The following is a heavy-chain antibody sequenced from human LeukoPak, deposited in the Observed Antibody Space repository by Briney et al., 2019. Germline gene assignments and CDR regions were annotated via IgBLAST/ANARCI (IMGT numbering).Heavy chain of an antibody. CDR1: GDSVSSNSAA. J-gene: IGHJ6*02. CDR3: AREVWSRGNSYYGIDV. D-gene: IGHD2-8*02. V-gene: IGHV6-1*01. CDR2: TYYRSKWYN. Sequence: SQTLSLTCAISGDSVSSNSAAWNWIRQSPSRGLEWLGRTYYRSKWYNDYAVSVKSRITINPDTSKNQFSLQLNSVTPEDTAVYHYAREVWSRGNSYYGIDVWGQGTTVTVSS.